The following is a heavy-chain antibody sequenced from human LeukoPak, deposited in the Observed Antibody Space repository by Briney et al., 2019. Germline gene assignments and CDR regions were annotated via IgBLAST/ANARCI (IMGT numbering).Heavy chain of an antibody. CDR1: GFTFSDYY. Sequence: PGGSLRLSCAASGFTFSDYYMNWIRQAPGKGLEWVSKISSSSTSTTYADSVKGRFTISRDNAKNSLYLQMNSLRAEDTAVYYCATRTFDSRSWSLFDYWGQGILVTVSS. D-gene: IGHD6-13*01. V-gene: IGHV3-11*06. CDR3: ATRTFDSRSWSLFDY. CDR2: ISSSSTST. J-gene: IGHJ4*02.